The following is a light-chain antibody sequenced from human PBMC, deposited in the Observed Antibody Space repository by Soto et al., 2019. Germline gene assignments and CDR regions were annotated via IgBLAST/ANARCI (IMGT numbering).Light chain of an antibody. Sequence: DIQLTQSLSFLCANIGDTVTITCRASQGISNYLAWYQQIAGRAPRLLIYAASTLQSGVPSRFSGSGSGTEFTLTINCLQPEDTAHYSCQPLNSPLSFAGGSKVDVK. CDR1: QGISNY. V-gene: IGKV1-9*01. CDR2: AAS. J-gene: IGKJ4*01. CDR3: QPLNSPLS.